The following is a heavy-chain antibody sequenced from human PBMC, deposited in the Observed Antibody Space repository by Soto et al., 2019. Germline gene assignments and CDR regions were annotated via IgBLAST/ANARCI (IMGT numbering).Heavy chain of an antibody. Sequence: PPETLSLTCTVSGGTISGYYWSWLRPAPGKGLEWIASIYNSGTTNYNPSLKSRVTISEDSPKSQISLQLSSATAPDTAVDYCARHRRTTAAQFYFDSWDQGALVT. CDR2: IYNSGTT. J-gene: IGHJ4*02. CDR3: ARHRRTTAAQFYFDS. CDR1: GGTISGYY. V-gene: IGHV4-59*08. D-gene: IGHD4-4*01.